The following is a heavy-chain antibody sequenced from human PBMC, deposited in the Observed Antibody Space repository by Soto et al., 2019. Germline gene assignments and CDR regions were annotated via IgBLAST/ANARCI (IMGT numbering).Heavy chain of an antibody. Sequence: QVQLQESGPGLVKPSETLSLTCTVPGGSISSYYWSWIRQPPGKGLEWIGYIYYSGSTNYNPSLKSRVTISVDTSKNQFSLKLSSVTAADTAVYYCARTLYDYIWGSYRSSHAFDIWGQGTMVTVSS. CDR1: GGSISSYY. J-gene: IGHJ3*02. V-gene: IGHV4-59*08. CDR2: IYYSGST. CDR3: ARTLYDYIWGSYRSSHAFDI. D-gene: IGHD3-16*02.